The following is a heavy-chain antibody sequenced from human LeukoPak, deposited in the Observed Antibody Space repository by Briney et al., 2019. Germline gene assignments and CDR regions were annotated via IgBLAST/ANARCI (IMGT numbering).Heavy chain of an antibody. CDR1: GFTFSDYS. J-gene: IGHJ4*02. V-gene: IGHV3-48*01. CDR3: ARDLITTITFDS. D-gene: IGHD1-1*01. Sequence: PGGSLRLSCAASGFTFSDYSMNWVRQAPGRGLEWIAYISTRGGIIYYADSMKGRFTISRDNAKNSLYLQMNSLRAEDTAVYYCARDLITTITFDSWGQGTLVTVSS. CDR2: ISTRGGII.